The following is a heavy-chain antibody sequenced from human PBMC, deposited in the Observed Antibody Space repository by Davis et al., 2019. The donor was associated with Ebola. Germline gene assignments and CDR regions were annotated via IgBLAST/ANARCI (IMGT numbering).Heavy chain of an antibody. Sequence: HTGGSLRLSCAASGFTFSSYAMSWVRQAPGKGLVWVSRINSDGSSTSYADSVKGRFTISRDNAKNTLYLQMNSLRAEDTAVYYCARGGRWLQFATDYWGQGTLVTVSS. J-gene: IGHJ4*02. D-gene: IGHD5-24*01. CDR2: INSDGSST. CDR1: GFTFSSYA. CDR3: ARGGRWLQFATDY. V-gene: IGHV3-74*01.